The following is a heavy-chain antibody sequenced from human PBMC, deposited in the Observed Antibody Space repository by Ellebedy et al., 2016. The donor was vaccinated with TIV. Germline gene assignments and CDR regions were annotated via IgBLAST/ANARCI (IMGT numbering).Heavy chain of an antibody. CDR2: ISSNGITT. CDR1: GFTFSSYA. CDR3: VKAWHSSSWYSNWFDP. D-gene: IGHD6-13*01. J-gene: IGHJ5*02. V-gene: IGHV3-64D*09. Sequence: GGSLRLSCSVSGFTFSSYAMHRVRQAPGKGLQYVAAISSNGITTDYADSVEGRFTISRDNSKNTLYLQMRSLRPEDTAVYYCVKAWHSSSWYSNWFDPWGQGTLVIVSS.